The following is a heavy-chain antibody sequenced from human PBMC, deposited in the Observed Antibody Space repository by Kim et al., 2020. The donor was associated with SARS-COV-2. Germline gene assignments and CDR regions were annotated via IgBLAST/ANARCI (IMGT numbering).Heavy chain of an antibody. CDR1: GFTFSSYA. CDR2: ISGSGGST. CDR3: AKEGEYYYGSGGPLLS. J-gene: IGHJ4*02. D-gene: IGHD3-10*01. Sequence: GGSLRLSCAASGFTFSSYAMSWVRQAPGKGLEWVSAISGSGGSTYYADSVKGRFTISRDNSKNTLYLQMNSLRAEDTAVYYCAKEGEYYYGSGGPLLSWGQGDLGTVSS. V-gene: IGHV3-23*01.